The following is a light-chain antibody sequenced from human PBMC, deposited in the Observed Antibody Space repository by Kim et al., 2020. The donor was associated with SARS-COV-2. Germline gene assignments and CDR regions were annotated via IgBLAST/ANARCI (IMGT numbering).Light chain of an antibody. V-gene: IGKV1-33*01. Sequence: DIQMTQSPSSLSASAGDRVTITCQTSQDIRTSLSWYQQKPGKAPKLLIYDASNLQIEVPSRFSGSGSGTDFTFTISSLQPEDFAVYYCQQYKKFPLTFGGGTKLEIK. J-gene: IGKJ4*01. CDR2: DAS. CDR1: QDIRTS. CDR3: QQYKKFPLT.